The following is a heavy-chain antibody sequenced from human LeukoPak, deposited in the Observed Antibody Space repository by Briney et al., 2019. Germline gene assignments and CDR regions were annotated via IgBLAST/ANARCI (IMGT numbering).Heavy chain of an antibody. J-gene: IGHJ4*02. CDR2: IIPIFGTA. CDR1: GGTFSSYA. CDR3: ARDDDSSVVTFDY. Sequence: SVKVSCKASGGTFSSYAISWVRQAPGQGLEWMGGIIPIFGTANYAQKLQGRVTMTTDTSTSTAYMELRSLRSDDTAVYYCARDDDSSVVTFDYWGQGTLVTVSS. V-gene: IGHV1-69*05. D-gene: IGHD4-23*01.